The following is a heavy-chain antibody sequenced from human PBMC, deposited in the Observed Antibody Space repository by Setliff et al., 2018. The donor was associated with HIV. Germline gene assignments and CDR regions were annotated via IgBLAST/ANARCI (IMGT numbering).Heavy chain of an antibody. Sequence: TSETLSLTCTVSGDSISSHYGSWIRQPPGKGLEWIGSIFYSGSTNYNPSLKSRVTISMDTSKNQFFLKLSSVTAADTGVYYCARGIFLDYWGQGMLVTVSS. V-gene: IGHV4-59*11. CDR1: GDSISSHY. CDR2: IFYSGST. J-gene: IGHJ4*02. CDR3: ARGIFLDY.